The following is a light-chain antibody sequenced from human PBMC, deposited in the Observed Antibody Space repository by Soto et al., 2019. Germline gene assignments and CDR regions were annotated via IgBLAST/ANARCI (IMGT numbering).Light chain of an antibody. CDR1: QSISSSF. V-gene: IGKV3-20*01. J-gene: IGKJ5*01. CDR3: QQYDNSPIT. Sequence: PGERSSLSCGASQSISSSFLAWYQQKPGQAPRLLIYGASSRATGIPDRFSGTGSETDFTLTISRLEPEDFAVYYCQQYDNSPITFGHGTRLEIK. CDR2: GAS.